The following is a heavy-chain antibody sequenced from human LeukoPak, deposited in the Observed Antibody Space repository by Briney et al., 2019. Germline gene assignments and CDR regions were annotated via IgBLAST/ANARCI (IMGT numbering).Heavy chain of an antibody. J-gene: IGHJ4*02. V-gene: IGHV1-24*01. D-gene: IGHD5-24*01. CDR3: STGTAGNY. CDR1: GHTLRDLS. Sequence: ASVKVSCKAFGHTLRDLSIHWVRQAPGKGLEWMGGYDPEDDERIHSEKFLGRVTLTEDTSTDTAYMELTSPRSDDTAVYYCSTGTAGNYWGQGTLVTVSS. CDR2: YDPEDDER.